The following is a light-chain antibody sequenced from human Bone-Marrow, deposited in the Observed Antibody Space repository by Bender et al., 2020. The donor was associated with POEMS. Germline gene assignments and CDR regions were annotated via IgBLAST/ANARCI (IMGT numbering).Light chain of an antibody. V-gene: IGLV1-40*01. Sequence: QSVLTQPPSVSGAPGQTVTISCTGTSSNMGAGYGVNWYQQLPGTAPKLLIYNNENRPSGVPDRLSGSNSGTSASLAITGLQAEDEADYYCQSYDISLSGWVFGGGTKLTAL. CDR2: NNE. CDR3: QSYDISLSGWV. CDR1: SSNMGAGYG. J-gene: IGLJ3*02.